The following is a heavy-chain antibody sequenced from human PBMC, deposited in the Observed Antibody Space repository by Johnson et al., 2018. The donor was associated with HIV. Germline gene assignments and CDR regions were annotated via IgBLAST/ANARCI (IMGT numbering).Heavy chain of an antibody. V-gene: IGHV3-23*04. Sequence: VQLVESGGDLVQPGGSLRLSCAASGFTFRNYAMSWVRQAPGKGLEWVSAISGSGGRTNYADSVKGRFTISRDNSENTLYLQMSSLRAEDTALYYCARRYCSSTSCYKGRAFDIWGQGTMVTVSS. CDR1: GFTFRNYA. CDR2: ISGSGGRT. D-gene: IGHD2-2*02. J-gene: IGHJ3*02. CDR3: ARRYCSSTSCYKGRAFDI.